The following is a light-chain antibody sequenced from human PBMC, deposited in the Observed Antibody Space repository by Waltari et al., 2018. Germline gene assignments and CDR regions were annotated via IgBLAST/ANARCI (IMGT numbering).Light chain of an antibody. CDR3: AAWDGGVSGPHV. V-gene: IGLV1-47*01. CDR2: RND. CDR1: SSNIGSNY. Sequence: QSVLTQPPSASGTPGPRVTLPCSGSSSNIGSNYVYWYQHLPGTTPKLLISRNDQRPSGVPDRFSGSKSGTSASLDISGLRSEDEGDYYCAAWDGGVSGPHVFGTGTKVTVL. J-gene: IGLJ1*01.